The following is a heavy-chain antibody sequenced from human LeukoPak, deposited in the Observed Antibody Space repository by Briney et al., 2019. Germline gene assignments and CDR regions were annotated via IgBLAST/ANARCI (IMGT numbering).Heavy chain of an antibody. CDR3: ARRAPMSGWYYFDY. CDR1: GGSISTYY. V-gene: IGHV4-59*08. CDR2: IYNSGST. Sequence: SETLSLTCSVSGGSISTYYWSWIRQTPGKGLEQIGYIYNSGSTNYNPSLEGRVTMSIDTSKNQFSLKLSSVTAADTAVYYCARRAPMSGWYYFDYWGQGTLVTVSS. J-gene: IGHJ4*02. D-gene: IGHD6-19*01.